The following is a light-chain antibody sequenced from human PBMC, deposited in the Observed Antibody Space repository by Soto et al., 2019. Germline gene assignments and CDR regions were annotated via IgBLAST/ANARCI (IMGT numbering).Light chain of an antibody. Sequence: EIVMTQSPATLSVSPGERATLSCRASQSVSSNLAWYQQKPGQTPRLLVYGASNRATGIPDRFSGSGSGTDFTLTISRMELEDVSVYYCQQHGSSPITVGQGTRLE. J-gene: IGKJ5*01. V-gene: IGKV3-20*01. CDR1: QSVSSN. CDR3: QQHGSSPIT. CDR2: GAS.